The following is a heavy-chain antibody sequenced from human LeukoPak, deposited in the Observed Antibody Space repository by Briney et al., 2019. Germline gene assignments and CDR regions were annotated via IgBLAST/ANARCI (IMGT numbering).Heavy chain of an antibody. CDR2: ISYDGSNK. J-gene: IGHJ6*02. Sequence: AGGSLRLSCAASGFTFSSYAMHWVRQAPGKGLEWVAVISYDGSNKYYADSVKGRFTISRDNSKNTLYLQMNSLRAEDTAVYYCARASTGYSSSWYFPSYYYYGMDVWGQGTTVTVSS. V-gene: IGHV3-30*04. D-gene: IGHD6-13*01. CDR1: GFTFSSYA. CDR3: ARASTGYSSSWYFPSYYYYGMDV.